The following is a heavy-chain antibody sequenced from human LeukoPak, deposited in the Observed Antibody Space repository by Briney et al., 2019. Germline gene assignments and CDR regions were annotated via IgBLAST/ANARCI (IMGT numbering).Heavy chain of an antibody. CDR3: ATGDRSPSYWFFHL. V-gene: IGHV4-39*01. D-gene: IGHD3-10*01. CDR2: VYCSGST. Sequence: SETLSLTCTVSGGSIIIGFYHWGWIRQPPGKGLEWIGSVYCSGSTYYNPSLKSRVSISADTSKNQFSLKLSSVTAADTAMYYCATGDRSPSYWFFHLWGRGTLVTVSS. CDR1: GGSIIIGFYH. J-gene: IGHJ2*01.